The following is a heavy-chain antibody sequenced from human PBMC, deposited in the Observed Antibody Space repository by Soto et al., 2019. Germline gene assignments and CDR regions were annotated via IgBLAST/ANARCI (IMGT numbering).Heavy chain of an antibody. D-gene: IGHD2-2*02. CDR2: INPSGGST. CDR1: AYTVTSYY. Sequence: ASVKVSCKASAYTVTSYYMHWVRQAPGQGLEWMGIINPSGGSTTYAQKFQGRLTMTRDTSTSTVYMELSSLRSEDTAMYYCARTPGYTDRNYFDYWGQGTLVTVSS. V-gene: IGHV1-46*01. J-gene: IGHJ4*02. CDR3: ARTPGYTDRNYFDY.